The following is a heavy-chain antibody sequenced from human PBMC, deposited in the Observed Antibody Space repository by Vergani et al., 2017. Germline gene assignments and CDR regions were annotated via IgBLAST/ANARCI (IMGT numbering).Heavy chain of an antibody. D-gene: IGHD3-16*02. J-gene: IGHJ6*02. CDR1: GFTFDDYA. V-gene: IGHV3-43D*03. Sequence: VQLVESGGGLVQPGGSLRLSCAASGFTFDDYAMHWVRQAPGKGLEWVSLISLDGGSTYYADSVKGRFTISRDNSKNSLYLQMNSLRAEDTALYYCAKEFAVTITFGGVIVPGVRCMDVWGQGTTVTVSS. CDR3: AKEFAVTITFGGVIVPGVRCMDV. CDR2: ISLDGGST.